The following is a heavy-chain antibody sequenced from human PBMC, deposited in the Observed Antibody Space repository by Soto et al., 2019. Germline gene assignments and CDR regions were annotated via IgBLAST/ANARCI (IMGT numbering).Heavy chain of an antibody. CDR1: GDSISSADYY. V-gene: IGHV4-30-4*01. D-gene: IGHD1-1*01. J-gene: IGHJ6*02. CDR2: IFYSGTT. Sequence: TLSLTCTVSGDSISSADYYWSWIRQTPGKGLEWIGNIFYSGTTYYNPSLKSRLNISVETYKKHFSLRLTSVTAADTAVYYCARDLWVEPEIYHYGMHXWGQGTTVTVS. CDR3: ARDLWVEPEIYHYGMHX.